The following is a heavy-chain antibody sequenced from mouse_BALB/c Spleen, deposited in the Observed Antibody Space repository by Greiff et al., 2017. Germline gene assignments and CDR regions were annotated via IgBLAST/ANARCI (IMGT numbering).Heavy chain of an antibody. CDR1: GFTFSDYY. D-gene: IGHD1-1*02. Sequence: EVQLVESGGGLVKPGGSLKLSCAASGFTFSDYYMYWVRQTPEKRLEWVATISDGGSYTYYPDSVKGRFTISRDNAKNNLYLQMSSLKSEDTAMYYCARGGGSEFAYWGQGTLVTVSA. V-gene: IGHV5-4*02. CDR3: ARGGGSEFAY. J-gene: IGHJ3*01. CDR2: ISDGGSYT.